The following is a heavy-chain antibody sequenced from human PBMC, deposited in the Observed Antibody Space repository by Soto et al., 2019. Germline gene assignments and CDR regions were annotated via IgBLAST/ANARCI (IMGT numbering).Heavy chain of an antibody. CDR3: ARDDSYGYLYYYGMDV. Sequence: GGSLRLSCAASGFTFSSYSMNWVRQALGKGLEWVSSISSSSSYIYYADSVKGRFTISRDNAKNSLYLQMNSLRAEDTAVYYCARDDSYGYLYYYGMDVWGQGTTVTVSS. D-gene: IGHD5-18*01. CDR2: ISSSSSYI. V-gene: IGHV3-21*01. CDR1: GFTFSSYS. J-gene: IGHJ6*02.